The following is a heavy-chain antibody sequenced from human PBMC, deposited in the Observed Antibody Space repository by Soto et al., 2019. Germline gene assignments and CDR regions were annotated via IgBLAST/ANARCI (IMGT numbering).Heavy chain of an antibody. D-gene: IGHD6-19*01. J-gene: IGHJ4*02. CDR3: ARSSSGWLLDY. CDR2: IYTSGST. Sequence: SESLSLTGTVSVGSIISYYWSWIRQPAGKGLEWIGRIYTSGSTNYNPSLKSRVTMSVDTSKNQFSLKLSSVTAADTAVYYCARSSSGWLLDYWGQGTLVTVSS. CDR1: VGSIISYY. V-gene: IGHV4-4*07.